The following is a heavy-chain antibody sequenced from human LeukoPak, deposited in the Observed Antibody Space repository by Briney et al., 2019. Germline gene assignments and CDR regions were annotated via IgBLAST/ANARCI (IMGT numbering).Heavy chain of an antibody. D-gene: IGHD2-21*02. J-gene: IGHJ6*04. V-gene: IGHV4-59*01. CDR3: VRGGAYCGGDCSDV. Sequence: SETLSLTCAVSGGSISSYYWSWIRQPPGKGLEWIGYIYYSGSTNYNPSLKSRVTISVDTSKNQFSLKLSSVTAADTAVYYCVRGGAYCGGDCSDVWGKGTTVTVSS. CDR1: GGSISSYY. CDR2: IYYSGST.